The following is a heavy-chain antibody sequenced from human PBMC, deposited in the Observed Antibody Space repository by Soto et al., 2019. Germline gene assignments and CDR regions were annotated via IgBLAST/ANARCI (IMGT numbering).Heavy chain of an antibody. CDR1: GFTFDDYA. V-gene: IGHV3-9*01. D-gene: IGHD5-12*01. CDR3: AKEVGSSGYDKVDY. Sequence: GGSLRLSCAASGFTFDDYAMHWVRQAPGKGLEWVSGISWNSGSIGYADSVKGRFTISRDNAKNSLYLQMNSLRAEDTALYYCAKEVGSSGYDKVDYWGQGTLVTVSS. J-gene: IGHJ4*02. CDR2: ISWNSGSI.